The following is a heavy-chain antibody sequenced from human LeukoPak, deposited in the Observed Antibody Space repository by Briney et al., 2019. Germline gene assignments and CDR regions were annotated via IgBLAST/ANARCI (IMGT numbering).Heavy chain of an antibody. D-gene: IGHD3-22*01. CDR3: ARDIAESSGYSWNDY. CDR2: IYTSGST. CDR1: GGSFSGYY. Sequence: SETLSPTCAVYGGSFSGYYWSWIRQPPGKGLEWIGRIYTSGSTNYNPSLKNRVTMSVDTSNNQFSLKLSSVTAADTAVYYCARDIAESSGYSWNDYWGQGTLVTVSS. V-gene: IGHV4-4*07. J-gene: IGHJ4*02.